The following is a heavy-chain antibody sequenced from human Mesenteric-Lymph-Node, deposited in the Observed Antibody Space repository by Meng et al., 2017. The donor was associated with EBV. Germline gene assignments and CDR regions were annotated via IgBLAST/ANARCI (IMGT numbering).Heavy chain of an antibody. CDR2: IWYDGSNQ. J-gene: IGHJ4*02. V-gene: IGHV3-33*01. CDR3: ATEVNSWSLDY. D-gene: IGHD6-13*01. Sequence: VEVGGGGVQAGRPLVLSCAASGFTFSSYGMHWVRQVPGKGLEWVAVIWYDGSNQYYADSVKGRFTISRDNSKNTLYLQMNSLRAEDTAVYYCATEVNSWSLDYWGQGTLVTVSS. CDR1: GFTFSSYG.